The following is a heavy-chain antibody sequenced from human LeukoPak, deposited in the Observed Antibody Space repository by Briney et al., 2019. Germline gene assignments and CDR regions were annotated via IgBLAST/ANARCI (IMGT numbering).Heavy chain of an antibody. V-gene: IGHV3-49*03. Sequence: PGGSLRLSCTASGFTFGDYAMSWFRQAPGKGLEWVGFIRGKAYGGTTEYAASVKGRFTISRDDSKSIAYLQMNSLKTEDTAVYYCTRAGYYDSLTLGYFQHWGQGTLVTVSS. CDR3: TRAGYYDSLTLGYFQH. J-gene: IGHJ1*01. CDR1: GFTFGDYA. D-gene: IGHD3-22*01. CDR2: IRGKAYGGTT.